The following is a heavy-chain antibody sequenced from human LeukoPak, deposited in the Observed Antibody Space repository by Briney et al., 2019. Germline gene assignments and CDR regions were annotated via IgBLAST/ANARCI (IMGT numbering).Heavy chain of an antibody. Sequence: PSGTLSLTCAVSGGSISSSNWWSWVRQPPGKGLEWIGEIYHSGSTNYNPSLKSGVTISVDKCKNQFSLKLSSVTAADTAVYYCARGSYDILTGRPTDAFDIWGQGTMVTVSS. CDR1: GGSISSSNW. CDR2: IYHSGST. J-gene: IGHJ3*02. CDR3: ARGSYDILTGRPTDAFDI. V-gene: IGHV4-4*02. D-gene: IGHD3-9*01.